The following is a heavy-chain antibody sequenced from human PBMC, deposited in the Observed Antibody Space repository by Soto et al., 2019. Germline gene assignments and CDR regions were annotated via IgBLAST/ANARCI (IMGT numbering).Heavy chain of an antibody. CDR2: MGNSAEIK. CDR3: ARGRYFDWLHDYYGMDV. J-gene: IGHJ6*02. V-gene: IGHV3-11*04. CDR1: GFPFKDYF. D-gene: IGHD3-9*01. Sequence: ASGFPFKDYFMGWIRQVPGKGLEWISYMGNSAEIKYYAASVKGRFTISRDNAKNSLYLQMNSLRAEDTAVYYCARGRYFDWLHDYYGMDVWGQGTTVTVSS.